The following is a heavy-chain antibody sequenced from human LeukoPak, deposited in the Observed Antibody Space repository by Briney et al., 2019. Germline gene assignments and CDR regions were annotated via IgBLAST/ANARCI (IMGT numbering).Heavy chain of an antibody. CDR3: TSDTVDTAVGIDY. CDR1: GFTFSSYW. CDR2: INNDGSST. D-gene: IGHD5-18*01. V-gene: IGHV3-74*01. Sequence: PGGSLRLSCAASGFTFSSYWMHWVRQAPGKGLVWVSRINNDGSSTTYADSVKGRFIISRDNAKNTLYLQMNSLRAEDTAVYYCTSDTVDTAVGIDYWGQGTLVTVSS. J-gene: IGHJ4*02.